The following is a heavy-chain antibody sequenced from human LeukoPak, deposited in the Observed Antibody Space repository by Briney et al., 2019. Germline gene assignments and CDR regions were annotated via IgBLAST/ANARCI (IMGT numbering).Heavy chain of an antibody. CDR3: ARGYNRQTNPFDY. J-gene: IGHJ4*02. Sequence: PSETLSLTCNVSGGSMSSNDWSWVRQSPGKGLEWIGYIYYSGSTDYNASLKRRVTISVDSSKNKFSLRLGSVTAADTAVYYCARGYNRQTNPFDYWGPGTLVTVSS. CDR2: IYYSGST. V-gene: IGHV4-59*01. D-gene: IGHD1-1*01. CDR1: GGSMSSND.